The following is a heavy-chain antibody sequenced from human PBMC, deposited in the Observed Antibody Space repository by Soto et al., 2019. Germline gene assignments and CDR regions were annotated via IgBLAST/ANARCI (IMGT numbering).Heavy chain of an antibody. D-gene: IGHD6-19*01. Sequence: GESPNIYFKGSGYSFTSYWIGWVRQMPGKGLEWMGIIYPGDSDTRYSPSFQGQVTISADKSISTAYLQWSSLKASDTAMYYCARLGSLGYSSGWYEVLNPHFDYWGQGTLVTVSS. V-gene: IGHV5-51*01. CDR2: IYPGDSDT. CDR1: GYSFTSYW. CDR3: ARLGSLGYSSGWYEVLNPHFDY. J-gene: IGHJ4*02.